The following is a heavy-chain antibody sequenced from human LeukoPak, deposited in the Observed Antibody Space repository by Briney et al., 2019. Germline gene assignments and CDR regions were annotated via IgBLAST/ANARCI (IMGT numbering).Heavy chain of an antibody. J-gene: IGHJ4*02. Sequence: NPSETLSLTCTVSGGSISSSSYYWGWIRQPPGKGLEWIGYIYYSGSAKYNPSLKSRVTISVDTSKNQFSLKLSSVTAGDTAVYYCARAPGIAAAGTHFDFWGQGTLVTVSS. CDR2: IYYSGSA. D-gene: IGHD6-13*01. CDR1: GGSISSSSYY. CDR3: ARAPGIAAAGTHFDF. V-gene: IGHV4-61*05.